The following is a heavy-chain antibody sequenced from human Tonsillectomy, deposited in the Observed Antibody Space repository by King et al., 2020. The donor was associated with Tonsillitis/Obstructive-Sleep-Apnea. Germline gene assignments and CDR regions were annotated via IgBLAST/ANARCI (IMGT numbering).Heavy chain of an antibody. Sequence: VQLVQSGAEVKKPGSSVKVSCKASGGTFSSYAISWVRQAPGQGLEWMGRIIPILGIANYAQKFQGRVTITADKSTSTAYMELSSLRSEDTAVYYCARAPHEDYSKGPNWFDPWGQGTLVTVSS. V-gene: IGHV1-69*09. CDR1: GGTFSSYA. D-gene: IGHD4-11*01. J-gene: IGHJ5*02. CDR3: ARAPHEDYSKGPNWFDP. CDR2: IIPILGIA.